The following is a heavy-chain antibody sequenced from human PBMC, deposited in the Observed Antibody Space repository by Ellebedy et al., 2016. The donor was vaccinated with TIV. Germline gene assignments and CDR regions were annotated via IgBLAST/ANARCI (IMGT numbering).Heavy chain of an antibody. CDR3: ARKSPIKAFDI. D-gene: IGHD3-9*01. CDR2: INPSSGST. J-gene: IGHJ3*02. V-gene: IGHV1-46*04. Sequence: AASVKVSCKASGYTFSNYFVHWVRQAPGQGLEWMGIINPSSGSTTYAQKLQGRLTMTRDTSTSTVYMELSSLRSEDTAVYYCARKSPIKAFDIWGQGTMVTVSS. CDR1: GYTFSNYF.